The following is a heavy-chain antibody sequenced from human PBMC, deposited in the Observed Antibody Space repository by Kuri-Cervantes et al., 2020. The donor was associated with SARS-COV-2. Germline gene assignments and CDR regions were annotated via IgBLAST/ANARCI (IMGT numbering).Heavy chain of an antibody. CDR2: IKSDGSST. Sequence: GGSLRLSCAASGFTFSSYWMHWVRQAPGKGLVWVSRIKSDGSSTSYADSVKGRFTISRDNSKNTVYLEMSSLRAEDTAVYYCARVWSSGWSSYYFDYWGQGTLVTVSS. D-gene: IGHD6-19*01. CDR3: ARVWSSGWSSYYFDY. CDR1: GFTFSSYW. J-gene: IGHJ4*02. V-gene: IGHV3-74*01.